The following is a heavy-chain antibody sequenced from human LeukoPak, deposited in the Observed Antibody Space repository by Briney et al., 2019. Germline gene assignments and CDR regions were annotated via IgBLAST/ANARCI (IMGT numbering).Heavy chain of an antibody. CDR1: GFAFSNYA. J-gene: IGHJ5*02. V-gene: IGHV3-23*01. Sequence: EGSLRLSCATSGFAFSNYAMSWFRQAPGKGLEWVSGISGVNTYYADSVKGRFTVSRDNSKNTLDLQMNSLRAEDTAVYYCAKQGASSLTARSNHWGQGTLVTVSS. D-gene: IGHD6-6*01. CDR3: AKQGASSLTARSNH. CDR2: ISGVNT.